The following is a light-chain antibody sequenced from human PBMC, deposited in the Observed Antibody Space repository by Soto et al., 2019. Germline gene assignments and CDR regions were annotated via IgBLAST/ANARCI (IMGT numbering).Light chain of an antibody. J-gene: IGKJ4*01. CDR1: QSISSY. Sequence: DIQMTQSPSSLSASVGDRVTITCRASQSISSYLNWYQQKPGKAPKLLIYPASSLQSGVPSRFSGSGSGPDFTFTISSLQPEDFATYYCQQSYSTPLTFGGGTKLDIK. CDR2: PAS. V-gene: IGKV1-39*01. CDR3: QQSYSTPLT.